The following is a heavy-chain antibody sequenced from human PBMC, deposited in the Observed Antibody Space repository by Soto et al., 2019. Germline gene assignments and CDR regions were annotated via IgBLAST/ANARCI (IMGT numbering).Heavy chain of an antibody. CDR3: AREGEDIVVVPAAKPFDY. V-gene: IGHV3-48*03. D-gene: IGHD2-2*01. CDR1: GFTFSSYE. Sequence: GGSLRLSCAASGFTFSSYEMNWVRQAPGKGLEWVSYISSSGSTIYYADSVKGRFTISRDNAKNSLYLQMNSLRAEDTAVYYCAREGEDIVVVPAAKPFDYWGQGTLVTVSS. J-gene: IGHJ4*02. CDR2: ISSSGSTI.